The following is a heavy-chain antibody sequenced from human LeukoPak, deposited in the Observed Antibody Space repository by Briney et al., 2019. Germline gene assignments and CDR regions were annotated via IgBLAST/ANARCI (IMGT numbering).Heavy chain of an antibody. CDR1: GFTFGDYA. V-gene: IGHV3-49*04. J-gene: IGHJ4*02. D-gene: IGHD3-22*01. Sequence: PGGSLRLSCTASGFTFGDYAMSWVRQAPGKGLEWVGFIRSKAYGGTTQYAASVKGRFTISRDDSKGIAYLQMNSLKTEDTAVYYCTRDRSGYWTDYWGQGTLVTVSS. CDR2: IRSKAYGGTT. CDR3: TRDRSGYWTDY.